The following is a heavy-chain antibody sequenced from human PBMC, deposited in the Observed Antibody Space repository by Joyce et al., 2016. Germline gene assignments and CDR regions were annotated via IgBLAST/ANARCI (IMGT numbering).Heavy chain of an antibody. Sequence: EVQLVQSGAEVRKPGESLRISCKGVGYTFSSHWSSWVRQVPGKGLEGMGRVDPRDSYINDGPYFKGQVTFSVDVSVNTAYLKWSSLAASDSATFYCARHITSGVLRAFDVWGQGTTVIVSS. D-gene: IGHD3-10*01. J-gene: IGHJ3*01. CDR3: ARHITSGVLRAFDV. CDR2: VDPRDSYI. CDR1: GYTFSSHW. V-gene: IGHV5-10-1*03.